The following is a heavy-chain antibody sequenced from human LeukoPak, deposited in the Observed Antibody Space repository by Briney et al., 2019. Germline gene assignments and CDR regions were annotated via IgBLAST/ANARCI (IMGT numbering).Heavy chain of an antibody. J-gene: IGHJ4*02. CDR3: ARDTVGVTDY. V-gene: IGHV3-7*01. Sequence: QTGGSLRLSCAASGFTFSSSWMSWVRQAPGKGREWVANIKPDGSEKYYVDSVKGRFTISRDNAKNSLFLQMNSLRAEDTALYYCARDTVGVTDYWGQGTLVTVSS. CDR1: GFTFSSSW. CDR2: IKPDGSEK. D-gene: IGHD1-26*01.